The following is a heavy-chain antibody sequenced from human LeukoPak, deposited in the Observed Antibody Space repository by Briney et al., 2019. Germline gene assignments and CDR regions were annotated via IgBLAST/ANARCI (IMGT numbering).Heavy chain of an antibody. J-gene: IGHJ4*02. CDR3: AREGDRGYSYGTFDY. CDR1: GYSFINYY. V-gene: IGHV1-46*01. Sequence: ASVKVSCKASGYSFINYYIHWVRQAPGQGLEWMGIINPSGGSTSYAQKFQGRVTMTRDMSTSTVYMELSSLRSEDTAVYYCAREGDRGYSYGTFDYWGQGTLVTVSS. D-gene: IGHD5-18*01. CDR2: INPSGGST.